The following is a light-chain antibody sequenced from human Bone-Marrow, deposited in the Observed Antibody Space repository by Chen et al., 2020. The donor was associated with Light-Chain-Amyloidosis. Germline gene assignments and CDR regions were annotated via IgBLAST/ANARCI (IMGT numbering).Light chain of an antibody. J-gene: IGKJ4*01. V-gene: IGKV3-20*01. CDR2: GSS. Sequence: EIVLTQSPGTLSLSPGEGANLSCRASQTISSNYLTWYQQKFGQAPRLLIYGSSSRATGTPDRFTCSGSGTDFTLTINRLEPEDFAMYYCQQYGTSPLTFGGGTNVEIK. CDR3: QQYGTSPLT. CDR1: QTISSNY.